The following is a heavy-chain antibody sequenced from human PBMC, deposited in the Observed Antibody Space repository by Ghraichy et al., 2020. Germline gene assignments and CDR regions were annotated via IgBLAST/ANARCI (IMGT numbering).Heavy chain of an antibody. CDR1: GFTFTTAW. J-gene: IGHJ4*02. D-gene: IGHD1/OR15-1a*01. CDR2: IKSEADAATT. V-gene: IGHV3-15*01. Sequence: GGSLRLSCATSGFTFTTAWLSWVRQAPGKGLEWVARIKSEADAATTDYAAPVRGRFSISRDDSEKTLYLQMDSLTSEDSGTYYCVYQQLVFWSRGTQGTVSS. CDR3: VYQQLVF.